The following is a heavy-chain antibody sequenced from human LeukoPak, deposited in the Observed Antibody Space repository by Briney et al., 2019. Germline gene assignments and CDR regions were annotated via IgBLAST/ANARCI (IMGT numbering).Heavy chain of an antibody. V-gene: IGHV4-34*01. CDR3: AREPRDSNAPHLYYYMDV. Sequence: PSETLSLTCAVYGVSFSGYYWSWLRQPPGKGLEWIGEINHSGSTNYNPSLKSRVTISVDTSKNQFSLKLSSVTAADTAVYYCAREPRDSNAPHLYYYMDVWGKGTTVTVSS. J-gene: IGHJ6*03. CDR1: GVSFSGYY. D-gene: IGHD2-15*01. CDR2: INHSGST.